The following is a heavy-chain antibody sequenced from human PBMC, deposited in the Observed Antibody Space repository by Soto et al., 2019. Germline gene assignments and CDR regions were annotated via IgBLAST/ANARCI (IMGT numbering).Heavy chain of an antibody. D-gene: IGHD5-18*01. CDR1: GFTFITYP. V-gene: IGHV3-30-3*01. CDR2: ISHDGSNK. J-gene: IGHJ4*02. CDR3: TRWNVQHDSYGYF. Sequence: PVGSLRLSCAASGFTFITYPMHWVRQAPGKGLEWVALISHDGSNKYYADSVKGRFTISRDNSKNTLYLQMNSLRAEDTAVYYCTRWNVQHDSYGYFWGQGTLVTVSS.